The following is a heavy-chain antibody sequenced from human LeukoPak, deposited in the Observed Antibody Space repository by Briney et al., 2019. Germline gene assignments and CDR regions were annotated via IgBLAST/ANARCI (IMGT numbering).Heavy chain of an antibody. CDR2: IYTSGST. CDR3: GRCRDGYNWMGDYYYYYMDV. V-gene: IGHV4-4*07. J-gene: IGHJ6*03. CDR1: GGSISSYY. D-gene: IGHD5-24*01. Sequence: NSSETLSLTCTVSGGSISSYYWSWIRQPAGKGLEWIGRIYTSGSTNYNPSLKSRVTISVDTSKNQFSLKLSSVTAADTAVYYCGRCRDGYNWMGDYYYYYMDVWGKGTTVTISS.